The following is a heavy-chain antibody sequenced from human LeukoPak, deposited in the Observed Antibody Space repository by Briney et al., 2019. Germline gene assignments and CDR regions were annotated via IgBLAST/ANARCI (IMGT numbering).Heavy chain of an antibody. Sequence: SETLSLTCSVSTDSTNTYYWSWIRQSPGKGLEWIGHIYHSGSTDYNPSLKSRVTMSVDTSKKQFSLKLSSVTAADTAVYYCASQHCTSTTCYAYFDYWGQGTLVTVSS. D-gene: IGHD2-2*01. CDR1: TDSTNTYY. J-gene: IGHJ4*02. CDR3: ASQHCTSTTCYAYFDY. V-gene: IGHV4-59*12. CDR2: IYHSGST.